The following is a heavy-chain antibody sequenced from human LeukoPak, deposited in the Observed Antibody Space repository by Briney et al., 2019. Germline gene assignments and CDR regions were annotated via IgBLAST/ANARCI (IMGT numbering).Heavy chain of an antibody. CDR3: ARDQTWGSGSYFDY. V-gene: IGHV1-69*04. CDR1: GGTFSSYA. D-gene: IGHD3-10*01. J-gene: IGHJ4*02. CDR2: IIPILGIA. Sequence: SVKVSFKASGGTFSSYAISWVRQAPGQGLEWMGRIIPILGIANYAQKFQGRVTITADKSTSTAYMELSSLRSEDTAVYYCARDQTWGSGSYFDYWGQGTLVTVSS.